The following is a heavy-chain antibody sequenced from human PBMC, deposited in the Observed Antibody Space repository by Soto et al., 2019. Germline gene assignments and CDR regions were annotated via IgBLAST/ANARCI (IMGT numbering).Heavy chain of an antibody. D-gene: IGHD3-3*01. CDR3: AKGARITIFGVVNLFDY. CDR2: ISGSGGST. V-gene: IGHV3-23*01. J-gene: IGHJ4*02. Sequence: GGSLRLSCAASGFTFSSYAMSWVRQAPGKGLEWVSAISGSGGSTYYADSVKGRFTISRDNSKNTLYLQMNSLRAEDTAVYYCAKGARITIFGVVNLFDYWGQGTLVTVSS. CDR1: GFTFSSYA.